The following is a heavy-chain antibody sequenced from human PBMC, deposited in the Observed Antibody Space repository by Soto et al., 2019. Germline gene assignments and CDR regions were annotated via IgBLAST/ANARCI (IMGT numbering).Heavy chain of an antibody. CDR2: INPNSRGT. Sequence: QVQLVQSGAEVKKPGASVKVSCKASGYTFTDYFIHCVRQAPGQGFEWMGWINPNSRGTNYAQKFQGRVTMTRDTSNNTAYMELRGLRSDDTAVYYCARVTLKAGNWFDPWGQGTLVTVSS. V-gene: IGHV1-2*02. J-gene: IGHJ5*02. CDR3: ARVTLKAGNWFDP. CDR1: GYTFTDYF.